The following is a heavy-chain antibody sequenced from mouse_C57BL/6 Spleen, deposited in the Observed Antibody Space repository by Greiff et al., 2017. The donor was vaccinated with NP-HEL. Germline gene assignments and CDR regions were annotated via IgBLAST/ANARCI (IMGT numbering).Heavy chain of an antibody. Sequence: VQLQQSGAELVRPGASVKLSCTASGFNIKDYYMHWVKQRPEQGLEWIGRIDPEDGDTEYAPKFQGKATMTADTSSNTAYLQLSSLTSEDTAVYYCTESYYDHEFAYWGQGTLVTVSA. D-gene: IGHD2-4*01. CDR1: GFNIKDYY. V-gene: IGHV14-1*01. CDR3: TESYYDHEFAY. J-gene: IGHJ3*01. CDR2: IDPEDGDT.